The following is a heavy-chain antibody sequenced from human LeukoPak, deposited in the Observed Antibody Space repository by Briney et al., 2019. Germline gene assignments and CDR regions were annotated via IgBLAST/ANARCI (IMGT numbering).Heavy chain of an antibody. V-gene: IGHV3-30*04. J-gene: IGHJ6*03. Sequence: GALRLSCVASGFTFADYALHWVRQAPGKGLQWVALISYDGLKKYYAESVKGRFSISKDSSKNTLYLQMDSLRIDDTGVYYCAREEHDLVRDYYYYMDRWGKGTTVTVSS. CDR1: GFTFADYA. D-gene: IGHD6-13*01. CDR2: ISYDGLKK. CDR3: AREEHDLVRDYYYYMDR.